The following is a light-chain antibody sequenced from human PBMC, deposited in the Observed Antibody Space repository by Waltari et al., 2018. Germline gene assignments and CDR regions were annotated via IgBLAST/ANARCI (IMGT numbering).Light chain of an antibody. J-gene: IGLJ1*01. CDR1: DSDVGAYDF. V-gene: IGLV2-14*01. Sequence: QSALTQPASVSGSPGQSITISCSGTDSDVGAYDFVSWYQQHPGKAPHLIIYEVSNRPSGSSNRFAASNSGNTASLTISGLQAEDEADYYCSSYTTSSAPGVFGTGTRVTVL. CDR3: SSYTTSSAPGV. CDR2: EVS.